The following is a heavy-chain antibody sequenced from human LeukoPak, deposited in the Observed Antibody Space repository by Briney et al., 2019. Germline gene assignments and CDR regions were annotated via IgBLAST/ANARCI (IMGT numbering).Heavy chain of an antibody. V-gene: IGHV3-30*02. CDR1: GFNFSSYG. J-gene: IGHJ4*02. CDR2: IRYDGSNK. Sequence: GGSLRLSCAASGFNFSSYGMHWVRQAPGKGLEWVAFIRYDGSNKYYADSVKGRFTISRDNSKNKLYLQMNSLRAEDTAVYYCAKDRPNYYGTNGHYYRRDGDCWGQGTLVTVS. D-gene: IGHD3-22*01. CDR3: AKDRPNYYGTNGHYYRRDGDC.